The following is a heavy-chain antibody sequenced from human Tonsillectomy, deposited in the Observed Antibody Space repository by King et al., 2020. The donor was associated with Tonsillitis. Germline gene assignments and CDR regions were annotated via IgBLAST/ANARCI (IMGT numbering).Heavy chain of an antibody. Sequence: VQLVESGGGVVQPGRSLRLSCEASGFTFSSYAVHWVRQAPGKGLEWVAVISYDGSNKYYAESVKGRFSISRDNSKNTLYLQMNSLRAEDTAVYYCARGYCINGVCYFDYWGQGTLVTVSS. D-gene: IGHD2-8*01. J-gene: IGHJ4*02. CDR2: ISYDGSNK. CDR1: GFTFSSYA. V-gene: IGHV3-30-3*01. CDR3: ARGYCINGVCYFDY.